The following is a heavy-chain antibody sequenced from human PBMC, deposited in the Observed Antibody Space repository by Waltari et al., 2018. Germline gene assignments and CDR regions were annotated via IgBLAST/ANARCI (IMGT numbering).Heavy chain of an antibody. D-gene: IGHD3-10*01. CDR1: GGSFSGYY. J-gene: IGHJ4*02. CDR2: INHSGST. V-gene: IGHV4-34*01. Sequence: QVQLQQWGAGLLKPSETLSLTCAVYGGSFSGYYWSWIRQPPGKGLEWIGEINHSGSTNYNPSLKSRVTISVDTSKNQFSLKLSSVTAADTAVYYCARGGLRYYGSGSYFGYWGQGTLVTVSS. CDR3: ARGGLRYYGSGSYFGY.